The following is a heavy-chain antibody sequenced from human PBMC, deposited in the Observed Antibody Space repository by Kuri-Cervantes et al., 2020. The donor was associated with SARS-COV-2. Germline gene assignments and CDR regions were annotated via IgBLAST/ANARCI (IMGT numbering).Heavy chain of an antibody. J-gene: IGHJ4*02. V-gene: IGHV1-69*06. CDR1: GYTLTELS. CDR3: ARAYLPIRFLEWLTYDY. Sequence: SVKVSCKVSGYTLTELSMHWVRQAPGQGLEWVGGIIPIFGTANYAQKFQGRVTITADKSTSTAYMELSSLRSEDTAVYYCARAYLPIRFLEWLTYDYWGQGTLVTVSS. CDR2: IIPIFGTA. D-gene: IGHD3-3*01.